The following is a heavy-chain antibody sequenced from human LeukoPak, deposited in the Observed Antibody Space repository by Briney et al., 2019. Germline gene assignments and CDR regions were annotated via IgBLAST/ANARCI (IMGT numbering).Heavy chain of an antibody. D-gene: IGHD5-12*01. Sequence: SETLSLTCTVSGGSISSSSYYWSWIRQPPGKGLEWIGYIYYSGSTNYNPSLKSRVTISVDTSKNQFSLKLSSVTAADTAVYYCARFQGGGYSGYGVAKYAFDIWGQGTMVTVSS. J-gene: IGHJ3*02. CDR2: IYYSGST. CDR3: ARFQGGGYSGYGVAKYAFDI. V-gene: IGHV4-61*05. CDR1: GGSISSSSYY.